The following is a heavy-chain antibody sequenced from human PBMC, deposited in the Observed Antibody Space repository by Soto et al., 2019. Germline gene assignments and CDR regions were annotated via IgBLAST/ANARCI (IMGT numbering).Heavy chain of an antibody. CDR2: INSDGIST. D-gene: IGHD3-10*01. CDR3: ARADYGYGMDV. Sequence: GGSLRLACAASGFTFSSYWMHWVRQAPGKGLVWVSRINSDGISTSYADSVKGRFTISRDNAKNTLYLQMNSLRAEDTAVYYCARADYGYGMDVWGQGTTVTVSS. J-gene: IGHJ6*02. CDR1: GFTFSSYW. V-gene: IGHV3-74*01.